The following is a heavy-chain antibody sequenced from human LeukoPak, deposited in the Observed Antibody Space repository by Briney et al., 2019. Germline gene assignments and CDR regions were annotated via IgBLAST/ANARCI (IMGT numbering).Heavy chain of an antibody. Sequence: SETLSLTCAVSGASMSRSDWRTWVRQPPGKELEWIGEIPHSGKPNYNPSHESRVTISLDKSKNQFALNLSSVTAADTAVYYCARGYYYGSGRPGDDRFDPRARECWSPSPQ. J-gene: IGHJ5*02. V-gene: IGHV4/OR15-8*02. CDR1: GASMSRSDW. CDR3: ARGYYYGSGRPGDDRFDP. D-gene: IGHD3-10*01. CDR2: IPHSGKP.